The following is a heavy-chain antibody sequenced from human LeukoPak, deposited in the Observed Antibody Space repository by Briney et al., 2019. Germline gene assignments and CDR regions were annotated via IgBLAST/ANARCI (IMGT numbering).Heavy chain of an antibody. V-gene: IGHV3-7*01. Sequence: GGSLRLSCAASGFTFSSYWMSWVRQAPGKGLEWVANIKQDGSEKYYVDSVKGRFTISRDNAKNLVYLQMNSLRAEDTAVYYCARANRQLGWIGELFAVIDYWGQGTLVTVSS. CDR3: ARANRQLGWIGELFAVIDY. CDR1: GFTFSSYW. J-gene: IGHJ4*02. CDR2: IKQDGSEK. D-gene: IGHD3-10*01.